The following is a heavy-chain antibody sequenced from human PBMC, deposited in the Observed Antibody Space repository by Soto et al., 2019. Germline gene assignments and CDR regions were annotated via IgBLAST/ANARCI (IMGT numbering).Heavy chain of an antibody. CDR1: GFTFSRYG. CDR3: AGKIAVAGYDY. Sequence: EVQLLESGGGLVQPGGSLRLSCAASGFTFSRYGMTWVRQAPGKGLEWVSAISGSGAITYYADSVKGRFTISRDNSKNTVFLQMNSLRAEDTAVYYCAGKIAVAGYDYWGQGTLVTVSS. J-gene: IGHJ4*02. D-gene: IGHD6-19*01. V-gene: IGHV3-23*01. CDR2: ISGSGAIT.